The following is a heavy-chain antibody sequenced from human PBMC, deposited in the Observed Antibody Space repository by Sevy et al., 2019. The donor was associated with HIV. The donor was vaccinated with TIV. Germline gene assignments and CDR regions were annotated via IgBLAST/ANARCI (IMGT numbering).Heavy chain of an antibody. Sequence: GGSLRLSCSASGLTFSSYAMHWVRQAPGKGLEYVSAISSNGGSTYYADSVKGRFTISRDNSKNTLYLQRSSLRAEDTAVYYCVGGRGIMITYGGVIVRYWGQGTLVTVSS. CDR2: ISSNGGST. V-gene: IGHV3-64D*06. J-gene: IGHJ4*02. CDR1: GLTFSSYA. CDR3: VGGRGIMITYGGVIVRY. D-gene: IGHD3-16*02.